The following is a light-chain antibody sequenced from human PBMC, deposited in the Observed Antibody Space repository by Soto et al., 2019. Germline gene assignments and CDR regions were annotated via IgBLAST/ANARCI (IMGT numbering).Light chain of an antibody. V-gene: IGKV3-15*01. CDR3: QQYNNWPLLT. J-gene: IGKJ4*01. CDR1: QSVSRN. Sequence: EIVMTQSPGTLSLSPGEGATLSCRASQSVSRNLAWYQQKPGQAPRLLMYGASIRASSIPARFSGSGSGTEFTLTISSLQSEDFAVYYCQQYNNWPLLTFGGGTKVEIK. CDR2: GAS.